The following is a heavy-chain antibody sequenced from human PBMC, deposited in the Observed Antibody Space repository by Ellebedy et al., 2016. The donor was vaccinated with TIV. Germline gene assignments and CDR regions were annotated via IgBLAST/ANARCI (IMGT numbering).Heavy chain of an antibody. D-gene: IGHD2-21*01. J-gene: IGHJ5*02. V-gene: IGHV3-30*03. CDR1: GFTFNNHG. CDR2: ISYDGSAK. Sequence: GGSLRLSCAASGFTFNNHGIHWVRQAPGKGLEWVALISYDGSAKYFVDSVKGRFTISRDNAKNTLYLQMNSLRAEDTAVYYCARDISYSAQTWGQGTLVTVSS. CDR3: ARDISYSAQT.